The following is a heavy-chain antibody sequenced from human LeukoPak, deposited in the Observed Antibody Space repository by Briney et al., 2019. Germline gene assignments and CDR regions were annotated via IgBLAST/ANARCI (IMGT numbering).Heavy chain of an antibody. V-gene: IGHV4-4*02. J-gene: IGHJ4*02. CDR2: VHLDGRT. D-gene: IGHD3-3*01. Sequence: SQTLSLTCDVSGGSVTSTNWWPWVRQPPGNGLEWIGEVHLDGRTNYNPSLKSRLIMSVDLPENHISLKLTSVPAADTAVYYCAREGGFYRPLDYSGQGTLVTVSS. CDR1: GGSVTSTNW. CDR3: AREGGFYRPLDY.